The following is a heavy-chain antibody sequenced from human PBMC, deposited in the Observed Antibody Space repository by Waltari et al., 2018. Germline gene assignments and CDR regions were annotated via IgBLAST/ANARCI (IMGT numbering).Heavy chain of an antibody. Sequence: QVQLQESGPGLVKPSETLSLTCAVSGYSISSGYYWGWIRQPPGKGLEWIGSIFESGSTDHNPSLKSRVTISVDTSKHQVSLKLSSVTAADTAVYYCARDRRAVAGSFDYWGQGTLVTVSS. CDR2: IFESGST. V-gene: IGHV4-38-2*02. CDR1: GYSISSGYY. CDR3: ARDRRAVAGSFDY. J-gene: IGHJ4*02. D-gene: IGHD6-19*01.